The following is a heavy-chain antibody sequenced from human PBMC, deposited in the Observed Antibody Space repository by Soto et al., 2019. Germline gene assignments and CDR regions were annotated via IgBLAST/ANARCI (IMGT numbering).Heavy chain of an antibody. CDR3: ARQDRVVAEGRWFDP. CDR2: FHYSGNT. Sequence: PSETLSLTCTVSGYSISSGYHWAWRRQPPGKGLEWLGSFHYSGNTYYNPSLKSRLTISVDKSKNQFSLNLSSVTAADTAVYYCARQDRVVAEGRWFDPWGQGTLVTVSS. CDR1: GYSISSGYH. J-gene: IGHJ5*02. D-gene: IGHD2-15*01. V-gene: IGHV4-38-2*02.